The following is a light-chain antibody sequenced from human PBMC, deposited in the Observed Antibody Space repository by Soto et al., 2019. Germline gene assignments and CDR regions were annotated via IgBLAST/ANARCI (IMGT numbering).Light chain of an antibody. Sequence: QSVLTQPLSVSGSPGQSVTISCTGTSSDVGGYNCVSWYQQHPGKAPQLMIYDVTQRPSGVPDRFSGSKSGNTASLTISGLQAEDDADYYCCSHSASYTFVFGTGTKVTV. J-gene: IGLJ1*01. V-gene: IGLV2-11*01. CDR2: DVT. CDR3: CSHSASYTFV. CDR1: SSDVGGYNC.